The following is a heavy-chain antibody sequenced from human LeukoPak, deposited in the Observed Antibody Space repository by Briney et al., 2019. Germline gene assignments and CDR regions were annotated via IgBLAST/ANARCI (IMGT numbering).Heavy chain of an antibody. J-gene: IGHJ4*02. Sequence: PGGSLRPSCAASGFTFGSYAMSWVRQAPGKGLEWVSAISGSGGSTYYADSVKGRFTISRDNSKNTLYLQMNSLRAEDTAVYYCAKTPYGGTVGYFDYWGQGTLVTVSS. CDR3: AKTPYGGTVGYFDY. D-gene: IGHD4/OR15-4a*01. CDR1: GFTFGSYA. CDR2: ISGSGGST. V-gene: IGHV3-23*01.